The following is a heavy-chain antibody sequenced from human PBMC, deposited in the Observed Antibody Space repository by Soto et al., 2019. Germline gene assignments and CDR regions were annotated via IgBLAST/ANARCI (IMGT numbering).Heavy chain of an antibody. CDR1: GFTFSNSG. Sequence: EVQLVESGGGLVQPGGSLRLSCAASGFTFSNSGMNWVRQAPGKGLEWVSYISSSSSYIYYADSVKGRFTISRDNAKNSLYLQMNSLRAEDTAVYYCATWGSYSSSSGWFDPWGQGTLVTVSS. V-gene: IGHV3-21*05. D-gene: IGHD6-6*01. CDR2: ISSSSSYI. CDR3: ATWGSYSSSSGWFDP. J-gene: IGHJ5*02.